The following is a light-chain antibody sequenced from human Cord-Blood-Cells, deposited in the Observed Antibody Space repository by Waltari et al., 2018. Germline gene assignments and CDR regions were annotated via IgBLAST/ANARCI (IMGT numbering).Light chain of an antibody. J-gene: IGLJ1*01. Sequence: QSVLTQPPSVSGAPGQRVTIPCTGSSSNIGAGYDVHWYQQLPGTAPKLLIYGNSNRPSGVPDRFSGAKFGTSASLAITGLQAEDEADYYCQSYDSSLSGSYVFGTGTKVTVL. CDR2: GNS. CDR3: QSYDSSLSGSYV. CDR1: SSNIGAGYD. V-gene: IGLV1-40*01.